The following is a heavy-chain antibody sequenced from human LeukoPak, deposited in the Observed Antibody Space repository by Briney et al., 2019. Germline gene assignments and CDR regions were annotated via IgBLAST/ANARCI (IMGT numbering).Heavy chain of an antibody. J-gene: IGHJ3*02. CDR1: GGSISSYY. CDR3: AREITNYDSSGYSGRDDAFDI. V-gene: IGHV4-59*12. D-gene: IGHD3-22*01. Sequence: PSETLSLTCTVSGGSISSYYWSWIRQPPGKGLEWIGYIYYSGSTNYNPSLKSRVTISVDTSKNQFSLKLSSVTAADTAVYYCAREITNYDSSGYSGRDDAFDIWGQGTMVTVSS. CDR2: IYYSGST.